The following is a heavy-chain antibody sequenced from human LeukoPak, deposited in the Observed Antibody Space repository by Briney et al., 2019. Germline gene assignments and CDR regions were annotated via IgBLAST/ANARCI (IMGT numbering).Heavy chain of an antibody. CDR3: ARDQGRTADYVWGTYFDY. D-gene: IGHD3-16*01. CDR2: INPNYGGT. J-gene: IGHJ4*02. V-gene: IGHV1-46*01. Sequence: GASVKVSCKASGYSFTSCYIHWVRQAPGQGLEWMGMINPNYGGTAYAQMVKGGVTLTRDTSTSTVYMELSSLKSEDTAVYFCARDQGRTADYVWGTYFDYWGQGALVTVSS. CDR1: GYSFTSCY.